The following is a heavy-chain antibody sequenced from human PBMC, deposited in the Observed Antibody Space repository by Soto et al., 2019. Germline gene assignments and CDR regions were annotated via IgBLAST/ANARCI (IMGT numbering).Heavy chain of an antibody. CDR2: INPITGGT. V-gene: IGHV1-2*02. CDR3: AKDKERGGYDSDFDS. CDR1: GYTFTSYY. D-gene: IGHD3-3*01. J-gene: IGHJ4*02. Sequence: GASVKVSCKASGYTFTSYYIHWVRQAPGQGLEWMGWINPITGGTNYAPKFQGRVTMTRDTSITTAYMELSSLRAEDTALYYCAKDKERGGYDSDFDSWGQGTLVTVS.